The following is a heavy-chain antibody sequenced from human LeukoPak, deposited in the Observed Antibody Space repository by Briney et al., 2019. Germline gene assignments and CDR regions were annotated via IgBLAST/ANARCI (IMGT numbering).Heavy chain of an antibody. D-gene: IGHD1-26*01. Sequence: ASVKVSCKASGGTFSSYAISWVRQAPGQGLEWMGWISAYNGNTNYAQKLQGRVTMTTDTSTSTAYMELRSLRSDDTAVYYCARDHSGSYFDYWGQGTLVTVSS. J-gene: IGHJ4*02. V-gene: IGHV1-18*01. CDR3: ARDHSGSYFDY. CDR1: GGTFSSYA. CDR2: ISAYNGNT.